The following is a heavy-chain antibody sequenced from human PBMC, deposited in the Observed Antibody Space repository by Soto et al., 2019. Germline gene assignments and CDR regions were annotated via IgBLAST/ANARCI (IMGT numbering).Heavy chain of an antibody. CDR1: GFSFSTYT. Sequence: TGGSLGLSCAASGFSFSTYTMSWVRRAPGKGLEWVSAISGSGGSPSYADSVQGRFTISRDNPKKTLYLQMNSLRAEDTAVYYCAKARCTTSNCYVPDYWGQGTLVTVSS. D-gene: IGHD2-8*01. J-gene: IGHJ4*02. CDR2: ISGSGGSP. CDR3: AKARCTTSNCYVPDY. V-gene: IGHV3-23*01.